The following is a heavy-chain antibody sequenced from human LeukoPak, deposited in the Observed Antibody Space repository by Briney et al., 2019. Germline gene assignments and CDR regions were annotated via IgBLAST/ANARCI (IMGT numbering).Heavy chain of an antibody. CDR3: AREANYYGSGSYFEGTFDY. CDR2: IYHSGST. Sequence: SETLSLTCTVSGVSITTYYWSWIRQPPGKGLEWIGYIYHSGSTSYNPSLKGRVTISVDTSKNEFSLKLTSVTAADTAVYYCAREANYYGSGSYFEGTFDYWGQGSLVTVSS. V-gene: IGHV4-59*13. D-gene: IGHD3-10*01. J-gene: IGHJ4*02. CDR1: GVSITTYY.